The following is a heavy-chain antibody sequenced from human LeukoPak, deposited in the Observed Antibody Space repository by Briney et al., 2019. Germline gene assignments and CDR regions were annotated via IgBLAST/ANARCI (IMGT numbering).Heavy chain of an antibody. Sequence: GGSLRLSCAGSAFTFSSYAMSWVRQAPGKGLEWVSAISGSGGSTYYADSVKGRFTISRDNSTNTLYLQMNSLRAEDTAVYYCAKENGYYYDSSVLLGYWGQGTLVTVSS. CDR1: AFTFSSYA. V-gene: IGHV3-23*01. J-gene: IGHJ4*02. CDR2: ISGSGGST. CDR3: AKENGYYYDSSVLLGY. D-gene: IGHD3-22*01.